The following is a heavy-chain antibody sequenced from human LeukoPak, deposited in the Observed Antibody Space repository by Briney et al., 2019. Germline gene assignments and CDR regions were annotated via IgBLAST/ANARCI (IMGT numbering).Heavy chain of an antibody. Sequence: PSETLSPTCTVSGGSISSYYWSWIRQPPGKGLEWIGYIYYSGSTNYNPSLKSRVTISVDTSKNQFSLKLSSVTAAHTAVYYCARRVTVAFDIWGQGTMVTVSS. CDR1: GGSISSYY. J-gene: IGHJ3*02. CDR2: IYYSGST. CDR3: ARRVTVAFDI. V-gene: IGHV4-59*08. D-gene: IGHD2-21*02.